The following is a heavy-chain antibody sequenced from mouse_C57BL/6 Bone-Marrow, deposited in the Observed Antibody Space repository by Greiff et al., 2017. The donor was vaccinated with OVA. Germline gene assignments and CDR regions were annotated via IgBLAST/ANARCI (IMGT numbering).Heavy chain of an antibody. Sequence: EVQLVESGGGLVKPGGSLKLSCAASGFTFCDYGMHWVRQAPEKGLEWVAYISSGSSTIYYADTVKGRFTISRDNAKNTLFLQMTSLRSEDTAMYYCAREDWDAYFDYWGQGTTLTVSS. CDR2: ISSGSSTI. CDR3: AREDWDAYFDY. D-gene: IGHD4-1*01. CDR1: GFTFCDYG. J-gene: IGHJ2*01. V-gene: IGHV5-17*01.